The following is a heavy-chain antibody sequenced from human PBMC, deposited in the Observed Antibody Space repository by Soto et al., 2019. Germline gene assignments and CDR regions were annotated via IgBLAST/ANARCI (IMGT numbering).Heavy chain of an antibody. D-gene: IGHD4-17*01. V-gene: IGHV1-18*01. CDR3: ARDLHSGGKYWYFDI. CDR1: GYTFTHYG. CDR2: INSFSGDT. J-gene: IGHJ2*01. Sequence: QVQLVQSGAEVKKPGASVKVSCKDSGYTFTHYGITWVRQAPGQGLEWMGWINSFSGDTNYPQKLQGRLTMTTDTSTNTVYMELSNLRSDDTAVYYCARDLHSGGKYWYFDIWCRGTLVTVSS.